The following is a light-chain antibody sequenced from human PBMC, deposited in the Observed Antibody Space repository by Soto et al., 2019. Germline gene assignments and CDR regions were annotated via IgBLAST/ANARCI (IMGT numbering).Light chain of an antibody. CDR1: QSVSSY. V-gene: IGKV3-11*01. J-gene: IGKJ4*01. CDR3: QHRSNWPLT. Sequence: EIVLTQSPATLPLSPGERATLSCRASQSVSSYLAWYQQKPGQAPRLLIYDASNRATGIPARFSGSGSGTDFTLTISSLEPEDFAVYYCQHRSNWPLTFVGGTKVEIK. CDR2: DAS.